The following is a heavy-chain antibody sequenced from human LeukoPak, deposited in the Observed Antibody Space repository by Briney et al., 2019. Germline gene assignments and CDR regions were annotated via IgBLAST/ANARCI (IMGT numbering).Heavy chain of an antibody. V-gene: IGHV1-2*02. D-gene: IGHD6-13*01. CDR1: GYTFTGYY. CDR2: INPNSGGT. CDR3: ARPLRSSWYEVDNWFDP. J-gene: IGHJ5*02. Sequence: GASMKVSCKASGYTFTGYYMHWVRQAPGQGLEWMGWINPNSGGTNYAQKFQGRVTMTRDTSISTAYMELSRLRSDDTAVYYCARPLRSSWYEVDNWFDPWGQGTLVTVSS.